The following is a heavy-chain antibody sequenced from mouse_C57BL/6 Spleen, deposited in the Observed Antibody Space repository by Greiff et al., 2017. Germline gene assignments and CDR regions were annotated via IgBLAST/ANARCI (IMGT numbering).Heavy chain of an antibody. CDR2: IHPNSGST. CDR1: GYTFTSYW. J-gene: IGHJ2*01. CDR3: ARDDGYYPDFDY. D-gene: IGHD2-3*01. V-gene: IGHV1-64*01. Sequence: VQLQQPGAELVKPGASVTLSCKASGYTFTSYWMHWVKQRPGQGLEWIGMIHPNSGSTNYNEKFKGKATLTVDKSSSTAYMQLSSLTSEDSAVYYCARDDGYYPDFDYWGQGTTLTVSS.